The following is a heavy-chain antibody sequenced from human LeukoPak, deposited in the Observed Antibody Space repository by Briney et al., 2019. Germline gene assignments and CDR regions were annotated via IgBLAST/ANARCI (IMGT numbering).Heavy chain of an antibody. D-gene: IGHD3-22*01. CDR3: ANTYYDSSPLDP. CDR1: TFTFPDYA. CDR2: ITTRDDRT. J-gene: IGHJ5*02. V-gene: IGHV3-23*01. Sequence: GGSLRLSCSPSTFTFPDYAMSWVRQAPGKGLEWVSGITTRDDRTTYADSVKGRFTISRDNSKKTLYLQMNSLRADDTAVYFCANTYYDSSPLDPWGQGTLVTVSS.